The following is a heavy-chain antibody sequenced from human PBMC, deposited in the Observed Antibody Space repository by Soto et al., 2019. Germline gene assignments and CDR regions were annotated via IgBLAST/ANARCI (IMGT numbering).Heavy chain of an antibody. J-gene: IGHJ4*02. CDR1: GGSISSSY. CDR3: AILDFWSGYLDY. D-gene: IGHD3-3*01. V-gene: IGHV4-59*01. Sequence: SETLSLTCTVSGGSISSSYWSWIRQPPGKGLEWIGYIYYSGSTNYNPSLKSRVTISVDTSKNQFSLKLSSVTAADTAVYYCAILDFWSGYLDYWGQGTLVTVSS. CDR2: IYYSGST.